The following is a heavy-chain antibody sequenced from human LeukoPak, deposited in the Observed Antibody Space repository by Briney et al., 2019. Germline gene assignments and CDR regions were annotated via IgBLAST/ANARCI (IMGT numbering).Heavy chain of an antibody. CDR3: ARVRMPLGEGAFDI. CDR2: ISSSSSYI. CDR1: GFTFSSYS. Sequence: PGGSLRLSCAASGFTFSSYSMNWVRQAPGKGLEWVSSISSSSSYIYYADSVKGRFTISRDNAKNSLYLQMNSLRAEDTAVYYCARVRMPLGEGAFDIWGQGTMVTVSS. D-gene: IGHD1-14*01. J-gene: IGHJ3*02. V-gene: IGHV3-21*01.